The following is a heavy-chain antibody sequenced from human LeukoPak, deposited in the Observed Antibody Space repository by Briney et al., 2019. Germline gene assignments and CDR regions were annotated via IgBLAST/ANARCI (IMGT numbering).Heavy chain of an antibody. D-gene: IGHD6-13*01. V-gene: IGHV4-39*01. CDR3: ARRQQLGAQFWDY. CDR2: ISYSGST. Sequence: PSETLSLTCTVSGASLSSSSYYGGWIRQPPGKGLEWIGSISYSGSTYYNPSLKSRVTISVDTSKNQFSLKLSSVTAADTAVYYWARRQQLGAQFWDYCGQGTLVTVSS. J-gene: IGHJ4*02. CDR1: GASLSSSSYY.